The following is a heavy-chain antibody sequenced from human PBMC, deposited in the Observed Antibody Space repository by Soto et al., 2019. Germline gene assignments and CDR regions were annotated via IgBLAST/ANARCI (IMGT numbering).Heavy chain of an antibody. V-gene: IGHV4-30-2*01. J-gene: IGHJ4*02. CDR1: GGSLSGATYS. CDR3: ARSREFDY. Sequence: TLSLTCGVSGGSLSGATYSWNWIRQTPGKGLEWIGYIFPSGTTYFNPSLRSRVTISIDVSKNQFSLSLRSLTAADTAVYYCARSREFDYWSQGTLVTVSS. CDR2: IFPSGTT.